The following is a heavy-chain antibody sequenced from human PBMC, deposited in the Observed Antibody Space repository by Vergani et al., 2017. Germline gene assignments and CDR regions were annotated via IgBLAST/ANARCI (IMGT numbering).Heavy chain of an antibody. V-gene: IGHV3-21*01. CDR2: ISSSRTYI. J-gene: IGHJ4*02. CDR3: ASARLLPAAHYYFDY. Sequence: EVQLVESGGGLVKPGGSLRLSCAASGFTFSSYSMNWVRQAPGKGLEWVSSISSSRTYIYYADSVKGRFTISRDNAKNSLYLQMNSLRAEDTAVYYCASARLLPAAHYYFDYWGQGTLVTVSS. D-gene: IGHD2-2*01. CDR1: GFTFSSYS.